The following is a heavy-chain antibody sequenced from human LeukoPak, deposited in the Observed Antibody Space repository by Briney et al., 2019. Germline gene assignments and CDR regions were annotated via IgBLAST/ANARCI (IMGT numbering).Heavy chain of an antibody. J-gene: IGHJ4*02. Sequence: SSETLSLTCTVSGGSISSYYWSWIRQPPGKGLEWIGYIYYSGSTNYNPSLKSRVTISVDTSKNQFSLKLSSVTAADTAVYYCARGAGYSGSYHYYFDYWGQGTLVTVSS. CDR3: ARGAGYSGSYHYYFDY. V-gene: IGHV4-59*12. CDR2: IYYSGST. D-gene: IGHD1-26*01. CDR1: GGSISSYY.